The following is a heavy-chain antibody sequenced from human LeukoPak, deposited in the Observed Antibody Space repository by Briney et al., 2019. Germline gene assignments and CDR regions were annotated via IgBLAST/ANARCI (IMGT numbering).Heavy chain of an antibody. CDR2: IYHSGST. J-gene: IGHJ6*03. CDR3: ARGLRGYYYMDV. V-gene: IGHV4-38-2*02. D-gene: IGHD3-16*01. CDR1: GYSISSGYY. Sequence: SETLSLTCTVSGYSISSGYYWGWIRQPPGKGLEWIGSIYHSGSTYYNPSLKSRVTISVDTSKNQFSLKLSSVTAADTAVYYCARGLRGYYYMDVWGKGTTVTVSS.